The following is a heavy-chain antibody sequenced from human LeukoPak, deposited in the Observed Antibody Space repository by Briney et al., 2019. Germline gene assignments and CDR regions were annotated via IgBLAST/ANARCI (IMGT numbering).Heavy chain of an antibody. CDR3: ATFAGEHQAPFDY. CDR1: GYTLTDYY. Sequence: GASVKVSCKASGYTLTDYYIHWVRQAPGQGLEWMGWINPNSGGTNYAQKFQGRVTMTRDTSISTAYMELNRLRSDDTAVYYCATFAGEHQAPFDYWGQGTLVTVSS. D-gene: IGHD1-26*01. J-gene: IGHJ4*02. CDR2: INPNSGGT. V-gene: IGHV1-2*02.